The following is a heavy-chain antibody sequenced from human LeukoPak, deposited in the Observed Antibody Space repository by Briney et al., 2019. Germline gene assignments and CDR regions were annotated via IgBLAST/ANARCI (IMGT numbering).Heavy chain of an antibody. V-gene: IGHV1-69*04. CDR3: ARGRQWLVGGDWFDP. CDR1: GGTFSSYA. Sequence: SVKVSCKASGGTFSSYAISWVRQAPGQGLEWMGRIIPILGIANYAQKFQGRVTITADKSTSTAYMELSSLRSEDTAVYYCARGRQWLVGGDWFDPWGQGTLVTVSS. J-gene: IGHJ5*02. D-gene: IGHD6-19*01. CDR2: IIPILGIA.